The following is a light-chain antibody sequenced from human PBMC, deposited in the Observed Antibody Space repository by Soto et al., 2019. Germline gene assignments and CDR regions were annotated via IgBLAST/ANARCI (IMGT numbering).Light chain of an antibody. J-gene: IGKJ3*01. CDR3: HHYGRSPIFT. Sequence: EVVLTQSPGTLSLSAGERATLSCRARQSVANNHLAWYQQRPGQAPRLLIYAASSRAAGIPDRFSGSGSGTDFTLTISRLEPEDFGVFFCHHYGRSPIFTFGPGTTVDMK. CDR2: AAS. V-gene: IGKV3-20*01. CDR1: QSVANNH.